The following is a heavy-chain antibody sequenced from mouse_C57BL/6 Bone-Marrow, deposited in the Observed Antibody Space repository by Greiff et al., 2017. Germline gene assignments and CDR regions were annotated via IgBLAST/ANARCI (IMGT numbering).Heavy chain of an antibody. CDR1: GFTFSSYA. Sequence: EVQLVESGGGLVKPGGSLKLSCAASGFTFSSYAMSWVRQTPEKRLEWVATISDGGSYTYYPDNVKGRFTISRDNAKNNLYLQMSHLKSEDTAMYYCARDRELGPFAYWGQGTLVTVSA. CDR2: ISDGGSYT. V-gene: IGHV5-4*01. CDR3: ARDRELGPFAY. J-gene: IGHJ3*01. D-gene: IGHD4-1*01.